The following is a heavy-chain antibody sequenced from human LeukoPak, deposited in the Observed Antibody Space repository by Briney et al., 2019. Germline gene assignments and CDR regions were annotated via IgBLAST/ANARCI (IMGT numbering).Heavy chain of an antibody. CDR2: INHSGST. CDR1: GGSFRGYY. Sequence: PSETLSLTCAVFGGSFRGYYWSWIRQPPGKGLKWIGEINHSGSTNYNPSLKSRVTISVDTSKNQFSLKLSSVTAADTAVYYCARAAIVVVPAAAGWFDPWGQGTLVTVSS. J-gene: IGHJ5*02. CDR3: ARAAIVVVPAAAGWFDP. D-gene: IGHD2-2*01. V-gene: IGHV4-34*01.